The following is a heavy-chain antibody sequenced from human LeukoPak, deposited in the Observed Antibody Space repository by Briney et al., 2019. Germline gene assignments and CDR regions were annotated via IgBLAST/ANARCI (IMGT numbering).Heavy chain of an antibody. D-gene: IGHD3-3*01. CDR1: VGSISSSSYY. Sequence: PSETLSLTCTVSVGSISSSSYYWGWIRQPPGKGLEWVGSIYYSGSTYYNPSLKSRVTISVDTSKNQFSLKLSSVTAADTAVYYCARGRRSDFWSGYYHYYYYMDVWGKGTTVTVSS. J-gene: IGHJ6*03. V-gene: IGHV4-39*07. CDR3: ARGRRSDFWSGYYHYYYYMDV. CDR2: IYYSGST.